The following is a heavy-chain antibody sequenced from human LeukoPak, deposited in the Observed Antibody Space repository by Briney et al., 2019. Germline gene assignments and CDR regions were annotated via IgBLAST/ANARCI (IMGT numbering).Heavy chain of an antibody. CDR3: ANRGYSYGYYYYGMDV. D-gene: IGHD5-18*01. CDR1: GGTFSSYA. CDR2: IIPIFGTA. V-gene: IGHV1-69*13. J-gene: IGHJ6*02. Sequence: ASVKVSCKASGGTFSSYAISWVRQAPGQGLEWMGGIIPIFGTANYAQKFQGRVTNTADESTSTAYMELSSLRSEDTAVYYCANRGYSYGYYYYGMDVWGQGTTVTVSS.